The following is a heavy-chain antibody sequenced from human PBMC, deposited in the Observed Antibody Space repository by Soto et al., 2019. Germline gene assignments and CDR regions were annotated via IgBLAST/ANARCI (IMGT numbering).Heavy chain of an antibody. CDR1: GYTFTSYD. CDR3: ASYDFWSGYSAY. V-gene: IGHV1-8*01. J-gene: IGHJ4*02. CDR2: MNPNSGNT. Sequence: GESLKISCKASGYTFTSYDINWVRQATGQGLEWMGWMNPNSGNTGYAQKFQGRVTMTRNTSISTAYMELSSLRSEDTAVYYCASYDFWSGYSAYWGQGTLVTVSS. D-gene: IGHD3-3*01.